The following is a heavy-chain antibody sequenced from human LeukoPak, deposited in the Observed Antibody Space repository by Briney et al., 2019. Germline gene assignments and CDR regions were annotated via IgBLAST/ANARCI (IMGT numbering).Heavy chain of an antibody. CDR1: GFTFTSYS. D-gene: IGHD3-10*01. CDR2: ISSSSSYI. J-gene: IGHJ5*02. CDR3: ARPGVTGWFDP. Sequence: PGGSLRLSYAASGFTFTSYSMNWVRQAPGKGLEWVSSISSSSSYIYYADSVKGRFTISRDNAKNSLYLQMNSLRAEDKAVYYCARPGVTGWFDPWGQGTLVTVSS. V-gene: IGHV3-21*01.